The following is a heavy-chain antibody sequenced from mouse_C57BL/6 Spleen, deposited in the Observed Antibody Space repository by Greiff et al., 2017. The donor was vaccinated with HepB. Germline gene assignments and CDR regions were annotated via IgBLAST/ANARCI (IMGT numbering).Heavy chain of an antibody. CDR1: GYTFTDYE. Sequence: QVQLKESGAELVRPGASVTLSCKASGYTFTDYEMHWVKQTPVHGLEWIGAIDPETGGTAYNQKFKGKAILTADKSSSTAYMELRSLTSEDSAVYYCTRWFITTVRGFDYWGQGTTLTVSS. D-gene: IGHD1-1*01. V-gene: IGHV1-15*01. CDR2: IDPETGGT. J-gene: IGHJ2*01. CDR3: TRWFITTVRGFDY.